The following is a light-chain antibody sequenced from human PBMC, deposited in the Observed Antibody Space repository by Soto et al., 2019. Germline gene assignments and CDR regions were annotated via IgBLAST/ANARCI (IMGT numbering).Light chain of an antibody. J-gene: IGKJ4*01. Sequence: DSQMTQSPSAMSASVGDRVTITCRASQGIGSNLVWFQQKPGKAPKLLIYAASTLQTGVPSRFSGSGSRTEFTLTIRSLQPEDFATYYCQQVNVYPSTFGGGTKVDIK. CDR3: QQVNVYPST. CDR1: QGIGSN. CDR2: AAS. V-gene: IGKV1-17*03.